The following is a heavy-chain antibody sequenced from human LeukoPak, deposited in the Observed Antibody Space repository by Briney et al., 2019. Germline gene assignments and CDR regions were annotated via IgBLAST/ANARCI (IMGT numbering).Heavy chain of an antibody. CDR3: AKTQWLVQFDY. D-gene: IGHD6-19*01. V-gene: IGHV3-23*01. CDR1: GFTFSSYS. Sequence: GGSLRLSCAASGFTFSSYSMNWVRQAPGKGLEWVSAISGSGGSTYYADSVKGRFTISRDNSKNTLYLQMNSLRAEDTAVYYCAKTQWLVQFDYWGQGTLVTVSS. CDR2: ISGSGGST. J-gene: IGHJ4*02.